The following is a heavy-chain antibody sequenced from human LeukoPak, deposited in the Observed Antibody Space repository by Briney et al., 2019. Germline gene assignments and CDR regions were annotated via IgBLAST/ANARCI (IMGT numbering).Heavy chain of an antibody. CDR2: ISYDGSTK. D-gene: IGHD2/OR15-2a*01. V-gene: IGHV3-30*02. CDR3: VRNNNNDY. Sequence: GGSLRLSCAASGFTFSSHAMHWVRQAPGKGLEWVSFISYDGSTKTHADSVKGRFTTSRDISLHLQMNSLRVEDTAVYYCVRNNNNDYWGQGTLVTVSS. CDR1: GFTFSSHA. J-gene: IGHJ4*02.